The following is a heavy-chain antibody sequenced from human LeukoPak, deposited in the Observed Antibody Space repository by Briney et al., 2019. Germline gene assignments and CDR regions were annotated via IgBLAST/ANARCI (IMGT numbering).Heavy chain of an antibody. CDR2: IYYSGST. CDR3: ARDQDYGDYGWFDP. D-gene: IGHD4-17*01. V-gene: IGHV4-59*01. CDR1: VGSIISYK. Sequence: SETISLTCTVSVGSIISYKRSSIRQRPGKGLWRIGYIYYSGSTNYNPSLKSRVTISVDTSKNQFSLKLSSVTAADTAVYYCARDQDYGDYGWFDPWGQGTLVTVPS. J-gene: IGHJ5*02.